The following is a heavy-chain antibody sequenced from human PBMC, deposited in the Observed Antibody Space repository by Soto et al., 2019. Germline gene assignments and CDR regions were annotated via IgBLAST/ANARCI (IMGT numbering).Heavy chain of an antibody. D-gene: IGHD2-15*01. V-gene: IGHV1-69*13. CDR2: IIPIFGTA. CDR3: ARGLVVVAATPAYYYYGMDV. Sequence: SVKVSCKASGGTFSSYAISWVRQAPGQGLEWMGGIIPIFGTANYAQKFQGRVTITADESTSTAYMELSSLRSEETAVYYCARGLVVVAATPAYYYYGMDVWGQGTTVTVSS. J-gene: IGHJ6*02. CDR1: GGTFSSYA.